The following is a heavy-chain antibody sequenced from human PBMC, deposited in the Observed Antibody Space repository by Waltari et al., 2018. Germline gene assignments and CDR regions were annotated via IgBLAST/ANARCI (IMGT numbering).Heavy chain of an antibody. Sequence: QVQLVESGGGVVQPGGSLRLSCAASGFTFSSYGMHWVRQAPGKGLEWVAFIRYDGSNKYYADSVKGRFTISRDNSKNTLYLQMNSLRAEDTAVYYCAAESQKQWQTNWGQGTLVTVSS. D-gene: IGHD6-19*01. CDR2: IRYDGSNK. CDR3: AAESQKQWQTN. J-gene: IGHJ4*02. CDR1: GFTFSSYG. V-gene: IGHV3-30*02.